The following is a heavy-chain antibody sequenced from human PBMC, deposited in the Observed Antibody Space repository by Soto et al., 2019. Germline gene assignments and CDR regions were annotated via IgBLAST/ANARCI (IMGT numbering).Heavy chain of an antibody. J-gene: IGHJ6*03. CDR1: GGSISSYY. CDR2: IYYSGST. CDR3: ASLKGDYYYYYYMDV. V-gene: IGHV4-59*01. D-gene: IGHD3-16*01. Sequence: LSLTCTVSGGSISSYYWSWIRQPPGKGLEWIGYIYYSGSTNYNPSLKSRVTISVDTSKNQFSLKLSSVTAADTAVYYCASLKGDYYYYYYMDVWGKGTTVTVSS.